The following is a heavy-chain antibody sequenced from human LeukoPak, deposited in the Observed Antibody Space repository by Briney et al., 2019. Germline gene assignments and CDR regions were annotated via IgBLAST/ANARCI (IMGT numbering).Heavy chain of an antibody. CDR3: ARAPTLDPLDY. J-gene: IGHJ4*02. V-gene: IGHV1-2*02. CDR1: GYTFTGYY. CDR2: INPNNGGT. Sequence: ASVKVSCKACGYTFTGYYMHWVRQAPGQGLEWMGWINPNNGGTNYAQKFQGRVTMTRDTSISTAYMELSRLRSDDTAVYYCARAPTLDPLDYWGQGTLVTVSS.